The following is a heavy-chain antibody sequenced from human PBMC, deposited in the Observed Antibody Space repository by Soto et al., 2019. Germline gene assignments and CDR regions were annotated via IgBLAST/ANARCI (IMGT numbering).Heavy chain of an antibody. J-gene: IGHJ4*02. Sequence: SETLSLSCSVSGGSMIRYYWAWIRQPPGKGLEWIGYIYYSGSTYYNPSFQGRVAIIVDKSKNQFSLNSPRAVDTAVYYCAKSDYYGSRSYPRPVDYWGQGTLVTVSS. D-gene: IGHD3-10*01. CDR2: IYYSGST. CDR1: GGSMIRYY. V-gene: IGHV4-59*03. CDR3: AKSDYYGSRSYPRPVDY.